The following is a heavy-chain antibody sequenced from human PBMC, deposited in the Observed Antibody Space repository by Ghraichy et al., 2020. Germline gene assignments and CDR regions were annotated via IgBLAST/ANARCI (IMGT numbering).Heavy chain of an antibody. CDR1: GGSFSGYY. J-gene: IGHJ4*02. V-gene: IGHV4-34*01. CDR2: INHSGST. D-gene: IGHD3-22*01. CDR3: ARGGGQRQYYYDSSGYYLGY. Sequence: SETLSLTCAVYGGSFSGYYWSWIRQPPGKGLEWIGEINHSGSTNYNPSLKSRVTISVDTSKNQFSLKLSSVTAADTAVYYCARGGGQRQYYYDSSGYYLGYWGQGTLVTVSS.